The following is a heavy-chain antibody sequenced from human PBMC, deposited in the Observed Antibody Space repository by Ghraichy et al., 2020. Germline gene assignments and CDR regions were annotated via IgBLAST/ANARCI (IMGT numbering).Heavy chain of an antibody. CDR3: ARDGNRYCTSTRRQSGYYYYGMDV. CDR2: ISSNDATI. V-gene: IGHV3-11*01. Sequence: GGSLRLSCAASGFTFSDYYMSWIRQAPGKGLEWISYISSNDATIYYADSVQGRFTISRDDAKHSLYLQMNSLRAEDTAVYYCARDGNRYCTSTRRQSGYYYYGMDVSCPGPTVTVSS. J-gene: IGHJ6*02. D-gene: IGHD2-2*01. CDR1: GFTFSDYY.